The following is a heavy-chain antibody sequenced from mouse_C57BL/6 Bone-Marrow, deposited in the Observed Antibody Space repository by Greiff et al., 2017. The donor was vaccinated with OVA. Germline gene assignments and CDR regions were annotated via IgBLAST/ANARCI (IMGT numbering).Heavy chain of an antibody. V-gene: IGHV1-19*01. CDR1: GYTFTDYY. Sequence: EVQLQESGPVLVKPGASVKMSCKASGYTFTDYYMNWVKQSHGKSLEWIGVINPYNGGTSYNQKFKGKATLTVDKSSSTAYMELNSLTSEDSAVYYSARQGLFTTVVSDYWGQGTTLTVSS. CDR3: ARQGLFTTVVSDY. CDR2: INPYNGGT. D-gene: IGHD1-1*01. J-gene: IGHJ2*01.